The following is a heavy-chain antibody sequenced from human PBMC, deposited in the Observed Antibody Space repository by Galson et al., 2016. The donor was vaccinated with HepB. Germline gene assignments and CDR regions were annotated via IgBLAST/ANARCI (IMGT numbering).Heavy chain of an antibody. V-gene: IGHV3-30-3*01. CDR1: GFNFNTYA. Sequence: SLRLSCAASGFNFNTYAMHWVRQAPGKGLEWVAIISQDGNDEYYADSVKGRFTISRDSSKHTLYLQISSLRPEDTAVYFCARDCCYSPPFKYYYGLDVWGQGTTVTVSS. CDR2: ISQDGNDE. D-gene: IGHD2/OR15-2a*01. CDR3: ARDCCYSPPFKYYYGLDV. J-gene: IGHJ6*02.